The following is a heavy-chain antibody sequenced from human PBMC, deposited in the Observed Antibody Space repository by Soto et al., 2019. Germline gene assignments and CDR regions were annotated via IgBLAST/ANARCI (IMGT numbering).Heavy chain of an antibody. D-gene: IGHD3-10*01. CDR2: ISAYNGNT. J-gene: IGHJ5*02. CDR3: ARDWYYYGSGSYPHWFDP. Sequence: GASVKVSCKASGYTFTSYGISWVRRAPGQGLEWMGWISAYNGNTNYAQKLQGRVTMTTDTSTSTAYMELRSLRSDDTAVYYCARDWYYYGSGSYPHWFDPWGQGTLVTVSS. CDR1: GYTFTSYG. V-gene: IGHV1-18*01.